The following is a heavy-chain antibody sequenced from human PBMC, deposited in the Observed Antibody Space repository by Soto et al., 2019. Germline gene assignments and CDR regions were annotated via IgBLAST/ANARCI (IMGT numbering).Heavy chain of an antibody. CDR2: INAGNGNT. CDR3: ARNLMDYDILTGYYMAYYFAY. J-gene: IGHJ4*01. D-gene: IGHD3-9*01. Sequence: ASVKVSCKASGGTFSSYTISWVRQAPGQRLEWMGWINAGNGNTKYSQKFQGRLTITRDTSASTAYMELSSLRSEDTAVYYCARNLMDYDILTGYYMAYYFAYWGQGTLVTVSS. CDR1: GGTFSSYT. V-gene: IGHV1-3*01.